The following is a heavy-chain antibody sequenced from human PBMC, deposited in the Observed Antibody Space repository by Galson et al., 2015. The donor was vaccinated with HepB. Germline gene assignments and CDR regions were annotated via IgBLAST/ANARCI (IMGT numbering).Heavy chain of an antibody. CDR3: ARVISEEPKFQYFFY. Sequence: QSGAEVKEPGASVKVSCKASGGTFKNYDISWVRQAPGQGLEWMGGITPIFATANYAQKFQGRVTITADESTSTAYMELRSLTSEDTAVYYCARVISEEPKFQYFFYWGQGTLVTVSS. CDR1: GGTFKNYD. V-gene: IGHV1-69*13. D-gene: IGHD3-9*01. J-gene: IGHJ4*02. CDR2: ITPIFATA.